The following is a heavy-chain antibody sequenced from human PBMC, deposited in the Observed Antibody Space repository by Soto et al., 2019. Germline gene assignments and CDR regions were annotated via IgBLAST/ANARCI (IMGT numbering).Heavy chain of an antibody. CDR1: GFTFSDYA. V-gene: IGHV3-23*01. D-gene: IGHD2-2*01. CDR3: SRDLYYCSSTSCYVYYYGMDV. J-gene: IGHJ6*02. Sequence: PGGSLRLSCAASGFTFSDYAMNWVRQAPGKGLEWVSAISKDAASTYYADSVKGRFTISRDNSKNTLYLQLNSLRAEDTAVYYCSRDLYYCSSTSCYVYYYGMDVWGQGTTVTVSS. CDR2: ISKDAAST.